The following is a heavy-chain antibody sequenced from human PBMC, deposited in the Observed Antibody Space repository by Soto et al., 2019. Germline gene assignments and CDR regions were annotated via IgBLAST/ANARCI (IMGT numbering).Heavy chain of an antibody. V-gene: IGHV3-7*01. D-gene: IGHD4-17*01. CDR1: GFTFSSYW. Sequence: GGSLRLSCAASGFTFSSYWINWVRQAPGKGLEWVANTKQDGSEKYYVDSVKGRFTISRDSAENSVYLQMHSLRAEDTAVYYCAASPDYGPQFDFWGQGSLVTVSS. J-gene: IGHJ4*02. CDR2: TKQDGSEK. CDR3: AASPDYGPQFDF.